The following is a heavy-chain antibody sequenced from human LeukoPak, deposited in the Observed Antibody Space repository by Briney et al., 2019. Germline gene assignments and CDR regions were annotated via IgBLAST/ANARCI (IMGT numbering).Heavy chain of an antibody. CDR3: ARDPGWELLNYYYYYTDV. Sequence: KPGGSLRLSCAASGFTFSSYSMNWVRQAPGKGLEWVSPISSSSSYIYYADSVKGRFTISRDNAKNSLYLQMNSLRAEDTAVYYCARDPGWELLNYYYYYTDVWGKGTTVTASS. CDR2: ISSSSSYI. CDR1: GFTFSSYS. D-gene: IGHD1-26*01. V-gene: IGHV3-21*01. J-gene: IGHJ6*03.